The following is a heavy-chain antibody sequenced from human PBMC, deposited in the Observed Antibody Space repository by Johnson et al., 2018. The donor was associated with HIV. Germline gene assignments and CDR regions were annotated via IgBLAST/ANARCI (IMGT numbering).Heavy chain of an antibody. CDR1: GFTVSSNY. CDR3: ANSLTGTRPFDI. J-gene: IGHJ3*02. D-gene: IGHD1-7*01. CDR2: IYSGGST. Sequence: VQLVESGGGLVQPGGSLRLSCAASGFTVSSNYMSWVRQAPGKGLEWVSVIYSGGSTYYADSVKGRFTISRDNSKNTLYLQMNSLRAEDTAVYYCANSLTGTRPFDIWGQGTMVTVSS. V-gene: IGHV3-66*02.